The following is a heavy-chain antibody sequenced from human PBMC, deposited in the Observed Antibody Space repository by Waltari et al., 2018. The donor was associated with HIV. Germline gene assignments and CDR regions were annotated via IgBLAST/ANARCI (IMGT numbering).Heavy chain of an antibody. CDR1: CFTFRLYW. D-gene: IGHD2-8*01. J-gene: IGHJ3*02. CDR2: VKQDGSEK. V-gene: IGHV3-7*01. Sequence: EVPLVESGGGLVQPGGSMGPSCAASCFTFRLYWLRWVRQVPGKGVEGVANVKQDGSEKHYVDSVKGRFTISRDNAKKSLYLQMNSLRAEDTAVYYCARMGLMMYAIGAFDIWGQGTMVTVSS. CDR3: ARMGLMMYAIGAFDI.